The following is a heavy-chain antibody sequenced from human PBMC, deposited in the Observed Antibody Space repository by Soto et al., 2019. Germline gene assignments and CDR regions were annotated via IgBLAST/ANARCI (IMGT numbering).Heavy chain of an antibody. CDR3: ARDDTRERNSGSYYAFDI. CDR1: GFTFSSYS. V-gene: IGHV3-21*01. CDR2: ISSSSSYI. D-gene: IGHD1-26*01. J-gene: IGHJ3*02. Sequence: GGSLRLSCAASGFTFSSYSMNWVRQAPGKGLEWVSSISSSSSYIYYADSVKGRFTISRDNAKNSLYLQMNSLRAEDTAVYYCARDDTRERNSGSYYAFDIWGQGTMVTVSS.